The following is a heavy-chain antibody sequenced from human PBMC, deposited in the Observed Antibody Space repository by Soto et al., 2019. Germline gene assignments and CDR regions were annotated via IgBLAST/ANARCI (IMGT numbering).Heavy chain of an antibody. V-gene: IGHV2-5*02. D-gene: IGHD2-21*02. J-gene: IGHJ6*02. CDR1: GFSLSTSGVG. CDR3: AHSRCGGDCLQSYSSHYYYGMDV. CDR2: IYWDDDK. Sequence: QITLKESGPTLVKPTQTLTLTCTFSGFSLSTSGVGVGWIRQPPGKALEWLALIYWDDDKRYSPSLKSRLTITKDTSKNPVVLTMTNMDPVDKATYYCAHSRCGGDCLQSYSSHYYYGMDVWGQGTTVTVSS.